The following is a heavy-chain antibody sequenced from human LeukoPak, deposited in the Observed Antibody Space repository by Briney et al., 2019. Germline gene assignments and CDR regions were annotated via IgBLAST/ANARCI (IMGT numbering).Heavy chain of an antibody. V-gene: IGHV4-59*01. CDR1: GGSISSYY. D-gene: IGHD6-13*01. J-gene: IGHJ4*02. Sequence: LSETLSLTCTVSGGSISSYYWSWIRQPPGKGLEWIGYIYYSGSTNYNPSLKSRVTISVDTSKNQFSLKLSSVAAADTAVYYCARGTSIAAAGTLGYWGQGTLVTVSS. CDR2: IYYSGST. CDR3: ARGTSIAAAGTLGY.